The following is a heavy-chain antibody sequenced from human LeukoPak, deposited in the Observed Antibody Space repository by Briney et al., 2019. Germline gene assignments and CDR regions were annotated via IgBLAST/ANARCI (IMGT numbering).Heavy chain of an antibody. J-gene: IGHJ4*02. CDR2: LSYSGKT. CDR1: GASVSSSH. Sequence: SETLSLTCLVSGASVSSSHWNWIRQLPGKGLEWIGCLSYSGKTDYNPSLTSRVTISLDTSKNQVSLKLKSLTAADTAVYYCSEGYFEPFDHWGPGISVTVSS. V-gene: IGHV4-59*02. D-gene: IGHD5-24*01. CDR3: SEGYFEPFDH.